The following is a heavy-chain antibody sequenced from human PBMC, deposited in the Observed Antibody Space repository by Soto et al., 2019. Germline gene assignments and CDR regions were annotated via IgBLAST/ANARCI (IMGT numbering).Heavy chain of an antibody. CDR3: ASRGNTMVLVDY. Sequence: EVQLVESGGGLVQPGGSLRLSCAASGFTFSSYEMNWVRQAPGKGLEWVSYISSSGSTIYYADSVKGRFTISRDNAKNSLSLQMNSLRAEDTAVYYCASRGNTMVLVDYWGQGTLVTVSS. V-gene: IGHV3-48*03. D-gene: IGHD3-10*01. CDR1: GFTFSSYE. CDR2: ISSSGSTI. J-gene: IGHJ4*02.